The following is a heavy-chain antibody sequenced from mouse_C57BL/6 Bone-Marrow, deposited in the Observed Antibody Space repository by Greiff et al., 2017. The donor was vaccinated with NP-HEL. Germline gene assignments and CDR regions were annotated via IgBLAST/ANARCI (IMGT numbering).Heavy chain of an antibody. Sequence: QVQLQQSGAELVKPGASVKLSCKASGYTFTSYWMQWVKQRPGQGLEWIGEIDPSDSYTNYNQKFKGKATLTVDTSSSTAYMQLSSLTSEDSAVYYCAPIYYDYAFAYWGQGTLVTVSA. D-gene: IGHD2-4*01. CDR3: APIYYDYAFAY. CDR2: IDPSDSYT. V-gene: IGHV1-50*01. J-gene: IGHJ3*01. CDR1: GYTFTSYW.